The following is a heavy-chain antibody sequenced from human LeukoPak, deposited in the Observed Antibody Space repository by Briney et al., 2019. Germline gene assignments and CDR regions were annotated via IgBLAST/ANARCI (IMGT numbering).Heavy chain of an antibody. Sequence: GGSLTLSCAASGFTVSSNYMSWVRQPPGKGLEWVGVIYSGGSTYYADSLKGRFTISRDNSKNTLYLQMSSLRAEDTAVYYCARGVRFLESYFDYWGQGTLVTVSS. J-gene: IGHJ4*02. CDR2: IYSGGST. V-gene: IGHV3-66*01. CDR1: GFTVSSNY. D-gene: IGHD3-3*01. CDR3: ARGVRFLESYFDY.